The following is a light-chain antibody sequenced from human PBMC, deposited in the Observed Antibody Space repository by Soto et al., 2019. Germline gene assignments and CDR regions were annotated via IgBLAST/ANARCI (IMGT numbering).Light chain of an antibody. CDR3: KSYAVGSTYV. Sequence: QSALTQPASVSGSPGQSITISCIGTGSDIGYFNYVSWYQQQPGKAPKLMIYEVDNRPSGVSIRFSGSKSGSTASLTISGLQAEDEADYYCKSYAVGSTYVFGTGTKVTVL. CDR1: GSDIGYFNY. CDR2: EVD. J-gene: IGLJ1*01. V-gene: IGLV2-14*01.